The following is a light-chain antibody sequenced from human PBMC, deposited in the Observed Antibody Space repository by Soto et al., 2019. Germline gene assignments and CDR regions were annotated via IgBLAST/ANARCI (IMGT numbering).Light chain of an antibody. CDR2: EGS. J-gene: IGLJ3*02. Sequence: QSALTQPASVSGSPGQSITFSCTGTSSDVGSYNLVSWYQQHPDKAPKLMIYEGSKRPSGVSNRFSGSKSGNTASLTISGLQAEDEADYYCCSYAGSSTWVFGGGTKVTVL. V-gene: IGLV2-23*01. CDR1: SSDVGSYNL. CDR3: CSYAGSSTWV.